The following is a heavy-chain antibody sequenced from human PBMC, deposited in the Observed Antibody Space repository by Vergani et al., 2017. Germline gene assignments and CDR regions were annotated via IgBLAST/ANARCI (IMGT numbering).Heavy chain of an antibody. Sequence: QVQLQESGPGLVKPSQTLSLTCTVSGGSISSSSYYWGWIRQPPGKGLEWIGSIYYSGSTYYNPSLKSRVTISVDTSKNQFSLKLSSVTAADTAVYYCARHRYSGYDSVAVGGYFDYWGQGTLVTVSS. CDR2: IYYSGST. CDR1: GGSISSSSYY. CDR3: ARHRYSGYDSVAVGGYFDY. V-gene: IGHV4-39*01. D-gene: IGHD5-12*01. J-gene: IGHJ4*02.